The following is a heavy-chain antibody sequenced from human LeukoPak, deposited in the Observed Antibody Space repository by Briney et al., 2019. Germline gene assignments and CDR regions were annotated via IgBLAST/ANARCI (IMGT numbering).Heavy chain of an antibody. D-gene: IGHD1-26*01. CDR2: IYHTGSF. J-gene: IGHJ4*02. Sequence: SQTLSLTRTVPVGSISRGAYSWRLIRHPPRKPQERIAFIYHTGSFHYNPSLKSRVTISVDTSKNQFSLNLRSVTAADTAVYFCGRESRIVGTTSVWYYFDYWGQGTLVTVSS. CDR3: GRESRIVGTTSVWYYFDY. V-gene: IGHV4-30-4*01. CDR1: VGSISRGAYS.